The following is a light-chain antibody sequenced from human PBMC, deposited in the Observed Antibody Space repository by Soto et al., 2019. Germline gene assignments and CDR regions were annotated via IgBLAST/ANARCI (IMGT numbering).Light chain of an antibody. CDR1: QSISSN. V-gene: IGKV3-15*01. CDR2: GAS. Sequence: EIVMTQSPATLSVSPGERATLSCRASQSISSNLAWYQQKPGQAPRLLIYGASTRATGLPARFNGSGSGTEFALSISSLQSEDFAVYCCQQYNNWPLTFGGGTKVESK. J-gene: IGKJ4*01. CDR3: QQYNNWPLT.